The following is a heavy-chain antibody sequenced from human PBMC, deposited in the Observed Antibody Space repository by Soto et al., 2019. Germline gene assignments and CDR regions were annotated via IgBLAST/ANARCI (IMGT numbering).Heavy chain of an antibody. CDR2: ISSNGGST. V-gene: IGHV3-64*01. CDR3: ARTNGDYVPPSYHYYYMDV. Sequence: GGSLRLSCAASGFTFSSYAMHWVRQAPGKGLEYVSAISSNGGSTYYANSVKGRFTISRDNSKNTLYLQMGSLRAEDMAVYYCARTNGDYVPPSYHYYYMDVWGKGTTVTVSS. D-gene: IGHD4-17*01. J-gene: IGHJ6*03. CDR1: GFTFSSYA.